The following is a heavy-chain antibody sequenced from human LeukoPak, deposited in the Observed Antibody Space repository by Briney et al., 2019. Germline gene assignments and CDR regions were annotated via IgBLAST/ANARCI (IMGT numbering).Heavy chain of an antibody. CDR3: VGEDTAMSPNAFDV. Sequence: PGGSLRLSCAASGFTFSNFGMHWVRQAPGKGLEWVAVIWYDGSDQSYADSVKGRFTISRDNSKNTLFLQMDSLRAEDTAVYYCVGEDTAMSPNAFDVWGQGTMVTVPS. J-gene: IGHJ3*01. CDR1: GFTFSNFG. D-gene: IGHD5-18*01. V-gene: IGHV3-33*08. CDR2: IWYDGSDQ.